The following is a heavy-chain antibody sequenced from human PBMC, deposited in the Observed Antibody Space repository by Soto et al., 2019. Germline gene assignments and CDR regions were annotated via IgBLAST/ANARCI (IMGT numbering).Heavy chain of an antibody. CDR3: ARQRIAAAQYYFDY. CDR1: GVSVSRGSYY. CDR2: VLSSGST. J-gene: IGHJ4*02. Sequence: TVSGVSVSRGSYYWTWMRQSPGKGLEWMGYVLSSGSTDYNPSLKSRVTISVDTSKNDFSLKLRSVTAADTAVYYCARQRIAAAQYYFDYWGQGMVVTVSS. D-gene: IGHD6-13*01. V-gene: IGHV4-61*03.